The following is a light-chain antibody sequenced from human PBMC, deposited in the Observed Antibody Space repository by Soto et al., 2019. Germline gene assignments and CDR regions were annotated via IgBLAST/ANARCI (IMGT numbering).Light chain of an antibody. Sequence: DIQMTQSPSTLPASVGDRVTITCGASQRISNCLAWYQQKPGEAPKLLIYDASALPRGVPSRFSGSGSGKTVTLPIASLQHDDFATYYCQQYETFSGTFGPGTKVDIK. J-gene: IGKJ1*01. V-gene: IGKV1-5*01. CDR1: QRISNC. CDR3: QQYETFSGT. CDR2: DAS.